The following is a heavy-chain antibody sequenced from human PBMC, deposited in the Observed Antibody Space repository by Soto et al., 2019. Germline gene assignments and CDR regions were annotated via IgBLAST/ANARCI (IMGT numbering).Heavy chain of an antibody. Sequence: GGSLRLSCAASGFTFSSYGMHWVRQAPGKGLEWVAFISYDGSNKYYADSVKGRFTISRDNSKNTLYLQMNSLRAEDTAVYYCANDSGSRAGNFDYWGQGTLVTVSS. CDR3: ANDSGSRAGNFDY. V-gene: IGHV3-30*18. CDR2: ISYDGSNK. D-gene: IGHD3-10*01. J-gene: IGHJ4*02. CDR1: GFTFSSYG.